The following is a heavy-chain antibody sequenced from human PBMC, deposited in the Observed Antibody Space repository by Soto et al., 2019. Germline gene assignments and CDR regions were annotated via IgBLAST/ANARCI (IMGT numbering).Heavy chain of an antibody. CDR1: GFISDNFG. CDR3: AKNQGVELVPLATVDWFDP. D-gene: IGHD1-26*01. V-gene: IGHV3-23*01. CDR2: ISGSGCKK. J-gene: IGHJ5*02. Sequence: GGSLRLSCAASGFISDNFGMSWVRQAPGKGLEWISSISGSGCKKYYADSVKGRFTISRDNSKSTVYLELNNLSAEDTAVYHCAKNQGVELVPLATVDWFDPWGQGSVVTVSS.